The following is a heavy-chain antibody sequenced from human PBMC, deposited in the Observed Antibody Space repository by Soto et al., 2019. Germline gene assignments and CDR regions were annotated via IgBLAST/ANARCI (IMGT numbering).Heavy chain of an antibody. CDR1: GFTFSTYA. J-gene: IGHJ6*02. V-gene: IGHV3-30-3*01. CDR2: ISYDGTNK. Sequence: QVHLVESGGGVVQPGRSLRLSCAASGFTFSTYAMHWVRQAPGKGLEWVAVISYDGTNKYYADSVRGRFTISRDNSKNTLFLQRNSLRAEDTAVYYWAKDGGGYNYGYVMLDKYYYGMDVWGQGTTVTVSS. D-gene: IGHD5-18*01. CDR3: AKDGGGYNYGYVMLDKYYYGMDV.